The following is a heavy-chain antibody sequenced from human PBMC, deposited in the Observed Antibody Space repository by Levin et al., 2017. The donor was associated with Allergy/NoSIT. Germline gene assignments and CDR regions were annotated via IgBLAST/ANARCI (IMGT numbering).Heavy chain of an antibody. Sequence: VASVKVSCKASGYTFTSYYMHWVRQAPGQGLEWMGIINPSGGSTSYAQKFQGRVTMTRDTSTSTVYMELSSLRSEDTAVYYCARDSGFVAATLPLDYWGQGTLVTVSS. D-gene: IGHD2-15*01. CDR3: ARDSGFVAATLPLDY. J-gene: IGHJ4*02. CDR1: GYTFTSYY. V-gene: IGHV1-46*01. CDR2: INPSGGST.